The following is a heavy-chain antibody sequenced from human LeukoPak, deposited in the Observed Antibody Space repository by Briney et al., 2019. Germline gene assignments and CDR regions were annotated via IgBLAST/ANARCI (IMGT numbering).Heavy chain of an antibody. V-gene: IGHV3-30*02. CDR1: GFTFSSYG. D-gene: IGHD3-9*01. CDR3: APSGDILTGYTFDY. CDR2: IRYDGSNK. J-gene: IGHJ4*02. Sequence: GGSLRLSRAASGFTFSSYGMHWVRQAPGKGLEWVAFIRYDGSNKYYADSVKGRFTISRDNSKNTLYLQMNSLRAEDTAVYYCAPSGDILTGYTFDYWGQGTLVTVSS.